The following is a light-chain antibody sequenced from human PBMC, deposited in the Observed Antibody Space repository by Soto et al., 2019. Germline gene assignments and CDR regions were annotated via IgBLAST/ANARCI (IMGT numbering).Light chain of an antibody. V-gene: IGKV3-11*01. CDR3: QQRSQWPWT. CDR2: DAS. CDR1: QSVSID. Sequence: EIVLRQSPATLSLSPGERATLSFRASQSVSIDLAWYQQKPGQAPRLLIYDASNRATGIAARFSGGGSGTDFTLTISSPEPEDFAVYYCQQRSQWPWTFGQGTKVDIK. J-gene: IGKJ1*01.